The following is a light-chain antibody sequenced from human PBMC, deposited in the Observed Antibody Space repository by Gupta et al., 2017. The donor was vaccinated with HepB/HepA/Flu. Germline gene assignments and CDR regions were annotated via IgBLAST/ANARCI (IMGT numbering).Light chain of an antibody. CDR3: QQYNSYRT. J-gene: IGKJ1*01. Sequence: DIQMTQSPSTLSANVGDRVTITCRASQCISRWLAWYQQKPGKAPNLLIYKASSLESGVPSRFSGSGSGTEFTLTISRLQPDDFATYYCQQYNSYRTFGQGTKVEIK. V-gene: IGKV1-5*03. CDR2: KAS. CDR1: QCISRW.